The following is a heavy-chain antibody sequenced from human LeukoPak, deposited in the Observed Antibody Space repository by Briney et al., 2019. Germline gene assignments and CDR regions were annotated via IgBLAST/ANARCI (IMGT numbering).Heavy chain of an antibody. Sequence: GGSLRPSCSTSGFTFSSYAMHWVRQAPGKGLEYVSAISTNGGSTYYADSVKGRFTISRDNSKNTLYLQMSSLRAEDTAVYYCVPLGYCSGTSCPHYWGQGALVAVSS. CDR2: ISTNGGST. D-gene: IGHD2-15*01. CDR1: GFTFSSYA. J-gene: IGHJ4*02. V-gene: IGHV3-64D*06. CDR3: VPLGYCSGTSCPHY.